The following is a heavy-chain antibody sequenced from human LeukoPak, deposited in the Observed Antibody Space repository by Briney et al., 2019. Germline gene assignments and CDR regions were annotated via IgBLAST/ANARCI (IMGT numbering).Heavy chain of an antibody. CDR1: GFTFSSYG. CDR2: ISYDGSNK. V-gene: IGHV3-30*18. D-gene: IGHD3-9*01. Sequence: PGGSLRLSCAASGFTFSSYGVHWVRQAPGKGLEWVAVISYDGSNKYYADSVKGRSTISRDNSKNTLYLQMNSLRAEDTAVYYCAKGPSPRYFDWLSPDVWGQGTLVTVSS. J-gene: IGHJ4*02. CDR3: AKGPSPRYFDWLSPDV.